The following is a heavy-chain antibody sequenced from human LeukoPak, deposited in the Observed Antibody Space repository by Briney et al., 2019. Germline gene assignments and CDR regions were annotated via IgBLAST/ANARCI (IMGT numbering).Heavy chain of an antibody. CDR1: GFTFSGSA. V-gene: IGHV3-21*01. J-gene: IGHJ4*02. CDR2: ISSSSSYI. D-gene: IGHD5-12*01. Sequence: GGSLRLSCAASGFTFSGSAMNWVRQAPGKGLEWVSSISSSSSYIYYADSVKGRFTISRDNAKNSLSLQMNSLRAEDTAVYYCARMGIVATPGNYWGQGTLVTVSS. CDR3: ARMGIVATPGNY.